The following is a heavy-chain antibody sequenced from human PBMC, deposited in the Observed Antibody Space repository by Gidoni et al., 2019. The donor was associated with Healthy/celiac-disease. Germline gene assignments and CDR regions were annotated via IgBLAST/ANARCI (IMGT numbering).Heavy chain of an antibody. CDR3: ARAVRSSASYYYYYMDV. CDR2: T. V-gene: IGHV4-59*01. J-gene: IGHJ6*03. Sequence: TNYNPSLKSRVTISVDTSKNQFSLKLSSVTAADTAVYYCARAVRSSASYYYYYMDVWGKGTTVTVSS. D-gene: IGHD2-2*01.